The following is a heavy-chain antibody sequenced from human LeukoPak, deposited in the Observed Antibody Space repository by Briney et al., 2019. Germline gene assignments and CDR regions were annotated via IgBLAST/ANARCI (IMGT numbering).Heavy chain of an antibody. V-gene: IGHV4-59*01. Sequence: SETLSLTCTVSGGSISTYYWNWIRQPPGQGLEWIGYIYHSGSTNYNPSLQSQVTISVDTSKNQFSLNLNSVTAADTAVYYCARGGAARLHFQNWGQGTLVTVSS. J-gene: IGHJ1*01. CDR1: GGSISTYY. D-gene: IGHD6-6*01. CDR3: ARGGAARLHFQN. CDR2: IYHSGST.